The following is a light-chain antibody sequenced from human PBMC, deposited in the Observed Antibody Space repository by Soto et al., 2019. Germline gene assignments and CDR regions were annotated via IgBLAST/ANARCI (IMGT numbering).Light chain of an antibody. CDR3: QQYGSSPYT. J-gene: IGKJ2*01. V-gene: IGKV3-20*01. CDR2: VTS. CDR1: QSLSNNY. Sequence: EIVLTQSPGTLSLSPGERATLSCRASQSLSNNYLAWYQQKPGQAPRLLIYVTSSRATGIPDRFSGGGSGTHFTLTISRLEPEDFAVYYCQQYGSSPYTFGQGTKLEIK.